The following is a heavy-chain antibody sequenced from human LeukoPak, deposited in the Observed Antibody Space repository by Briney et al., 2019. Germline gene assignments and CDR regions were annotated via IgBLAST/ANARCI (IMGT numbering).Heavy chain of an antibody. CDR3: ARRYCSGGSCYSGY. D-gene: IGHD2-15*01. CDR2: ISAYNGNT. V-gene: IGHV1-18*01. Sequence: ASVKVSCKASGYTFTSYGISWVRQAPGQGLEWMGWISAYNGNTNYAQKLQGRVTVTTDTSTSTAYMELRSLRSDDTAVYYCARRYCSGGSCYSGYWGQGTLVTVSS. J-gene: IGHJ4*02. CDR1: GYTFTSYG.